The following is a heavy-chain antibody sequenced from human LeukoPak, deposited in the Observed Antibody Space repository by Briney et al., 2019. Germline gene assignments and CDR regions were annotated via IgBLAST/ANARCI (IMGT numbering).Heavy chain of an antibody. J-gene: IGHJ4*02. CDR1: GYSINNGYY. V-gene: IGHV4-38-2*01. CDR3: ARGPPRYASY. Sequence: PSQTLSLTCAVSGYSINNGYYWGWIRQPPGKGLEWIGSIDHSGNTFYNPSLKSRVTISVDTSKNQFSLKLTSVTAADTAIYYCARGPPRYASYWGQGTLVTVSS. CDR2: IDHSGNT. D-gene: IGHD2-21*01.